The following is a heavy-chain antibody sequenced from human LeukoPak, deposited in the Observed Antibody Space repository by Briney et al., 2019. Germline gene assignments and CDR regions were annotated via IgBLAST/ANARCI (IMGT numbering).Heavy chain of an antibody. J-gene: IGHJ5*02. V-gene: IGHV3-49*04. CDR1: GFTFSSYA. CDR2: IRSKAYGGTT. CDR3: TRDIEIQLWSRSTIWFDP. D-gene: IGHD5-18*01. Sequence: GGSLRLSCAASGFTFSSYAMSWVRQAPGKGLEWVGFIRSKAYGGTTEYAASVKGRFTISRDDSKSIAYLQMNSLKTEDTAVYYCTRDIEIQLWSRSTIWFDPWGQGTLVTVSS.